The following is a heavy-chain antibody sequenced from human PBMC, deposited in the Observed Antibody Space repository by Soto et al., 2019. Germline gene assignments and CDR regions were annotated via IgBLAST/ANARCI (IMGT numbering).Heavy chain of an antibody. V-gene: IGHV4-38-2*01. Sequence: PSETLSLTCAVSGYSISSGYYWGWIRQPPGKGLEWIGSIYHSGSTYYNPSLKSRVTISVDRSKNQFSLKLSSVTAADTAVYYCASLTIFGVVMAFDYWGQGTLVTVSS. CDR1: GYSISSGYY. CDR3: ASLTIFGVVMAFDY. CDR2: IYHSGST. D-gene: IGHD3-3*01. J-gene: IGHJ4*02.